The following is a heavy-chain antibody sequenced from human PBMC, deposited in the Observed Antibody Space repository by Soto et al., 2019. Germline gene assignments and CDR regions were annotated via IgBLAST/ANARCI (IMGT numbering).Heavy chain of an antibody. J-gene: IGHJ4*02. D-gene: IGHD2-15*01. CDR1: GYTFTSYD. Sequence: ASVNVSCKASGYTFTSYDSNWGRQATGQGLEWMGWMNPNSGNTGYAQKFQGRVTMTRNTSISTAYMELSSLRSEDTAVYYCARGRRCSGGSCYGVRFYWGQGTLDTVSS. V-gene: IGHV1-8*01. CDR2: MNPNSGNT. CDR3: ARGRRCSGGSCYGVRFY.